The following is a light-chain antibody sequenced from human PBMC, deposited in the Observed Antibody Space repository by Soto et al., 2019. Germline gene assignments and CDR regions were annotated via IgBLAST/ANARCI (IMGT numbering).Light chain of an antibody. CDR1: QSVSRN. CDR3: QQYNDWPSIT. Sequence: EIVMTQSPATLSVSPGERATLSCRASQSVSRNLAWYQQKPGQAPRLLIYGASTRATDIPARFXGSGXGTXXXXXXXXXXSEDFAVYYCQQYNDWPSITFGQGTRLEIK. CDR2: GAS. J-gene: IGKJ5*01. V-gene: IGKV3-15*01.